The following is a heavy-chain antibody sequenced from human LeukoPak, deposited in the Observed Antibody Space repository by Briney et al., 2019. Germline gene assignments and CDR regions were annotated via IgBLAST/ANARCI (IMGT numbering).Heavy chain of an antibody. CDR1: GFIFSSYG. Sequence: GGSLRLSCAGSGFIFSSYGMHWVRQAPGKGLDWVALISYDGSNIYYADSVKGRFTISRDNSKNTLYLQMNSLRAEDTAVYYCARRFLECGTFDYWGQGTLVTVSS. D-gene: IGHD3-3*01. J-gene: IGHJ4*02. CDR2: ISYDGSNI. CDR3: ARRFLECGTFDY. V-gene: IGHV3-30*03.